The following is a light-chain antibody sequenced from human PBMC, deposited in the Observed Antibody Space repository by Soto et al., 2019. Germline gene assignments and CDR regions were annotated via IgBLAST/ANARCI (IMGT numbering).Light chain of an antibody. CDR2: DAS. CDR1: ESVSRN. J-gene: IGKJ5*01. Sequence: EIVMTQSPATLSVSPGERATLSCRASESVSRNLAWYHQKPGQAPRLLIYDASTRATGIPDRFSGGGCATEYFLTTSSLQSDDFLVYYCQQYNSRPPITFGQGTRLDIK. CDR3: QQYNSRPPIT. V-gene: IGKV3-15*01.